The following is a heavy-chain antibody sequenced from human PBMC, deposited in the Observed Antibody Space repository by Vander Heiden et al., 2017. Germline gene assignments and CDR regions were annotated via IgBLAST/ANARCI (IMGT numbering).Heavy chain of an antibody. J-gene: IGHJ4*02. CDR1: GFTFSTYT. V-gene: IGHV3-21*01. CDR2: INSTSSYI. Sequence: EVQLVESGGGLVKHGGSMRLCCAASGFTFSTYTMNWVRQAPGKGLEWVSSINSTSSYIYYADSVKGRFTSSRDNAKNSLYLQMNSLRTEDTAVYYCASLAGAGTSDYWGQGTLVTVSS. D-gene: IGHD6-13*01. CDR3: ASLAGAGTSDY.